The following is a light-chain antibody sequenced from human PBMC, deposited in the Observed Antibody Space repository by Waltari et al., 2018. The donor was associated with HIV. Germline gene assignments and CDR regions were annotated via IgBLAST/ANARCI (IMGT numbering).Light chain of an antibody. CDR2: EAS. Sequence: DIQMTQSPSTLSASVGDRVTITCRASQSISSRLAWFQQKPGKAPKVLIYEASSLVSGVPSRFSGWGSGTEFTLTISTLQPDDFATYYCQNYKDYRTFGQGTKVEIK. CDR3: QNYKDYRT. V-gene: IGKV1-5*03. CDR1: QSISSR. J-gene: IGKJ1*01.